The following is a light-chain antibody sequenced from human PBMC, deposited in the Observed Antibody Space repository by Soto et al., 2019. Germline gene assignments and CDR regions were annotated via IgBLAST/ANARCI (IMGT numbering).Light chain of an antibody. Sequence: EIVLTQSPGTLSLSPGERATLSCRASQSISNHYLAWFQQKPGQAPRLLIYGASYRATGIPDRFSGSGSGTDFSLTITGLEPEDCAVYHCHQYGGSPRYTFGQGTKLEIK. J-gene: IGKJ2*01. V-gene: IGKV3-20*01. CDR2: GAS. CDR3: HQYGGSPRYT. CDR1: QSISNHY.